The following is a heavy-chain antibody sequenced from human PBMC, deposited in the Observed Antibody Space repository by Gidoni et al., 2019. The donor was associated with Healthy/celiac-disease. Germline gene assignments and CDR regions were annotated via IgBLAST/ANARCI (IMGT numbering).Heavy chain of an antibody. D-gene: IGHD6-19*01. CDR1: GFTFSSYA. V-gene: IGHV3-23*01. Sequence: EVQLLESGGGLVQPGGALRLCCAASGFTFSSYAMSWVRQAPGKGLVWVSSFSGSGCSTSSADSVKGRFTISRDNSKNTLYLQMNSLRAEDTAVYYCAKGPVAGQLFDYWGQGTLVTVSS. CDR3: AKGPVAGQLFDY. J-gene: IGHJ4*02. CDR2: FSGSGCST.